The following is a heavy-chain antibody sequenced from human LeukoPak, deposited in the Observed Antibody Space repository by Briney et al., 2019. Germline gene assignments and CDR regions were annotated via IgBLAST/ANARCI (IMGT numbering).Heavy chain of an antibody. CDR3: ARDPSVKGWFDP. CDR1: GFTFSSYW. D-gene: IGHD3-16*02. J-gene: IGHJ5*02. V-gene: IGHV3-74*01. Sequence: GGSLRLSCAASGFTFSSYWMHWVRQAPGKGLVWVPRINSDGSSTSYADSVKGRFTISRDNAKNTLYLQMNSLRAEDTAVYYCARDPSVKGWFDPWGQGTLVTVSS. CDR2: INSDGSST.